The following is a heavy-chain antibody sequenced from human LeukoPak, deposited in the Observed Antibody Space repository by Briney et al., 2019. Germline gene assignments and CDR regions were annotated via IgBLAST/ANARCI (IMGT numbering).Heavy chain of an antibody. J-gene: IGHJ4*02. CDR1: GFTFSSYE. V-gene: IGHV3-48*03. D-gene: IGHD5-18*01. Sequence: PGGSLRLSCAASGFTFSSYEMNWVRQAPGKGLEWVSYISSSGSTIYYADSVKGRFTISRDNAKNSLYLQMNSLRAEDTAVYYCAKDMGGYSLDYWGQGTLVTVSS. CDR3: AKDMGGYSLDY. CDR2: ISSSGSTI.